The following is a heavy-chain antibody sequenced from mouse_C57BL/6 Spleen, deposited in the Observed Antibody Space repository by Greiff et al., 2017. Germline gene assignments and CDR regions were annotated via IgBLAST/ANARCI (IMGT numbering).Heavy chain of an antibody. CDR3: ARDNWPYYFDY. CDR2: ISDGGSYT. D-gene: IGHD4-1*01. J-gene: IGHJ2*01. V-gene: IGHV5-4*01. CDR1: GFTFSSYA. Sequence: EVQLVESGGGLVKPGGSLKLSCAASGFTFSSYAMSWVRRTPEKRLEWVATISDGGSYTYYPDNVKGRFTISRDNAKNNLYLQMSHLKSEDTAMYYCARDNWPYYFDYWGQGTTLTVSS.